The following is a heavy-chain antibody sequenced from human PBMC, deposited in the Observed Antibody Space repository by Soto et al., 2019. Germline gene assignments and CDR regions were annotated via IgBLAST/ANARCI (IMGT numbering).Heavy chain of an antibody. CDR2: ISFDGTKK. V-gene: IGHV3-30*18. CDR1: GFIFSNYG. J-gene: IGHJ6*02. D-gene: IGHD3-10*01. CDR3: GKDKNRLTAKYYYGMDV. Sequence: QMQLVQSGGGVVQPGGSLRLSCAGSGFIFSNYGIHWVRQRPGKGLEWVAIISFDGTKKDYEDSVKGRFTLSRDTSNSTVFLQMDSLRAEDTAAYYCGKDKNRLTAKYYYGMDVWGQGTTVTVS.